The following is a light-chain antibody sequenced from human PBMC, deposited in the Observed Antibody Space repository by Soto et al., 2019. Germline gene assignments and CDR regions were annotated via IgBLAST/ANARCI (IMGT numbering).Light chain of an antibody. CDR3: QQYTNWPPIT. CDR2: AAS. J-gene: IGKJ3*01. CDR1: QTVSGN. Sequence: EIVMTQSPATLSVSPGERATLSSRASQTVSGNLARYQQKPGQAPRLLIYAASTRATGIPARFSGSGSGTEFTLTISSLQSEDFAVYYCQQYTNWPPITFGPGTKVDIK. V-gene: IGKV3-15*01.